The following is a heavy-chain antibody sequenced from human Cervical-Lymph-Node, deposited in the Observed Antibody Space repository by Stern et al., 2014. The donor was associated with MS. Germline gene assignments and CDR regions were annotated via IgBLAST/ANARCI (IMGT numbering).Heavy chain of an antibody. J-gene: IGHJ4*02. V-gene: IGHV3-11*01. CDR2: ISSSGFTI. D-gene: IGHD3-22*01. CDR3: ARGPTSYFDSSGSFDY. Sequence: VQLVQSGGGLVKPGGSLRLSCAASGFIFSDYYFIWIRQAPGKGLEWVSYISSSGFTIYYADSVKGRFAISRDNAKNSLYLQLNSLRAEDTAVYYCARGPTSYFDSSGSFDYWGQGTLVTVSS. CDR1: GFIFSDYY.